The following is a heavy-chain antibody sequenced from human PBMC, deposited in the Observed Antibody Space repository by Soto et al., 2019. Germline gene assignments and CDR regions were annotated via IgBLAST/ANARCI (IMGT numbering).Heavy chain of an antibody. CDR2: INHSGST. D-gene: IGHD5-12*01. CDR3: ARPAGIYDEYYFDY. V-gene: IGHV4-34*01. J-gene: IGHJ4*02. Sequence: SETLSLTCAVYGGSFSGYYWSWIRQPPGKGLEWIGEINHSGSTNYNPSLKSRVTISVDTSKNQFSLKLSSVTAADTAVYYCARPAGIYDEYYFDYWGQGTLVTVSS. CDR1: GGSFSGYY.